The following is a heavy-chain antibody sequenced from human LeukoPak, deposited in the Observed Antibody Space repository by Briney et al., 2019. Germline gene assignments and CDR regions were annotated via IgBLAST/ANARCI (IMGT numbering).Heavy chain of an antibody. CDR1: GFTFSSYS. V-gene: IGHV3-21*01. D-gene: IGHD5-18*01. CDR2: ISSSSSYI. J-gene: IGHJ6*03. Sequence: GGSLRLSCAASGFTFSSYSMNWVRQAPGKGLEWVSSISSSSSYIYYADSVKGRFTISRDNAKNSLYLQMNSLRAEDTAVYYCARSPGAGYSYGPTSYYYYYMDVWGKGTTVTISS. CDR3: ARSPGAGYSYGPTSYYYYYMDV.